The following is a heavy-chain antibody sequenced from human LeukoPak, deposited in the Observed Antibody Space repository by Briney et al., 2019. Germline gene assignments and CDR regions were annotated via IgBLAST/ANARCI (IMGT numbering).Heavy chain of an antibody. CDR1: GFTFSSYA. Sequence: PGGSLRLSCAASGFTFSSYAMSWVRLAPGQGLEWVSGISGGGGSTYYADSVKGRFTISRDNSKNTLFLQMNSLRAEDTAVYYCAKDQEGSSYGLFDYWGQGTLVTVSS. V-gene: IGHV3-23*01. D-gene: IGHD3-16*01. J-gene: IGHJ4*02. CDR2: ISGGGGST. CDR3: AKDQEGSSYGLFDY.